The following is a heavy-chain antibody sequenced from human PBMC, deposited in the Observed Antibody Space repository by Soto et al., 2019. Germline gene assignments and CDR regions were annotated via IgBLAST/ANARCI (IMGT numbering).Heavy chain of an antibody. CDR3: ARDQGYYDSSGYFDY. CDR2: ISSSGGII. CDR1: GFTFSDYY. V-gene: IGHV3-11*01. Sequence: GGSLRVSCAASGFTFSDYYMSWIRQAPGKRLEWVSYISSSGGIIYYADSVKGRFTISRDNARNSLYLQLNSLRAEDTAVYYCARDQGYYDSSGYFDYWGQGTLVTVSS. D-gene: IGHD3-22*01. J-gene: IGHJ4*02.